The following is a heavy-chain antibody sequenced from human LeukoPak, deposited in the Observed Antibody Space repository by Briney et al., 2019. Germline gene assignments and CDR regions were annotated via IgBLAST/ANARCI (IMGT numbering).Heavy chain of an antibody. CDR1: GFTFSSYG. CDR3: ASVAEAGTRGIWDYFDY. V-gene: IGHV3-30*03. J-gene: IGHJ4*02. CDR2: ISYDGSNK. D-gene: IGHD6-13*01. Sequence: GRSLRLSCAASGFTFSSYGMHWVRQAPGKGLEWVAVISYDGSNKYYADSVKGRFTISRDNSKNTLYLQMNGLRAEDTALYYCASVAEAGTRGIWDYFDYWGQGTLVTVSS.